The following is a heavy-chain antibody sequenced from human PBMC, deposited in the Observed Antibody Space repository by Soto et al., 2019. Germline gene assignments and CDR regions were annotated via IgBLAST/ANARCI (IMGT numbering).Heavy chain of an antibody. CDR2: INPCGGST. D-gene: IGHD2-15*01. CDR3: ARDTVVVAAHDAFDI. V-gene: IGHV1-46*01. J-gene: IGHJ3*02. Sequence: QVQLVQSGAEVKKPGASVKVSCKASGYTFTSYYMHWVRQAPGQGLEWMGIINPCGGSTSYAQKSQGRITMSGDTCAYTVYMGLRSTRSEDTAVYYCARDTVVVAAHDAFDIWGQGTMVTVSS. CDR1: GYTFTSYY.